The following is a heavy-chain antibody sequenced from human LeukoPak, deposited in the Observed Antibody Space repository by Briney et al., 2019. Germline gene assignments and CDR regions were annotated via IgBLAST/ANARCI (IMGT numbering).Heavy chain of an antibody. CDR1: GGSISSDGYS. J-gene: IGHJ4*02. CDR3: ARGSGGIYYGGIDY. V-gene: IGHV4-30-2*01. Sequence: SQALSLTCAVSGGSISSDGYSWSWIRQPPGKGLEWIGYIYHSGSTYYNPSLKSRATISVDRSKNQFSLNLSSATAADTAVYYCARGSGGIYYGGIDYWGQGTLVIVSS. CDR2: IYHSGST. D-gene: IGHD1-26*01.